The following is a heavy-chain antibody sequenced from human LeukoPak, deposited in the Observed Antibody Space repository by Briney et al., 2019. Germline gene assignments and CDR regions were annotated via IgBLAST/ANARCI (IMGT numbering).Heavy chain of an antibody. CDR1: GFTVSSNY. D-gene: IGHD3-22*01. CDR3: ARGLDYYDSSGHYYYYGMDV. CDR2: IYSGGST. V-gene: IGHV3-53*01. Sequence: GGSLRLSCAASGFTVSSNYMSWVRQAPGKGLEWVSVIYSGGSTYYADSVKGRFTISRDNSKNTLCLQMNSLRAEDTAVYYCARGLDYYDSSGHYYYYGMDVWGQGTTVTVSS. J-gene: IGHJ6*02.